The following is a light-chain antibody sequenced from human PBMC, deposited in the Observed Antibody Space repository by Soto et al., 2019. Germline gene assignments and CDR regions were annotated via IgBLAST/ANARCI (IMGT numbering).Light chain of an antibody. CDR3: AAWDDSLTGPV. Sequence: QYVLTQPPSASGTPGQRVTISCSGSASNIGSNTVNWYQQLPGTAPKLLIYSNNQRPSGVPDRFSGSKSGTSASLAISGLQSEYEAYYYCAAWDDSLTGPVFGGGTKLTVL. CDR2: SNN. J-gene: IGLJ2*01. V-gene: IGLV1-44*01. CDR1: ASNIGSNT.